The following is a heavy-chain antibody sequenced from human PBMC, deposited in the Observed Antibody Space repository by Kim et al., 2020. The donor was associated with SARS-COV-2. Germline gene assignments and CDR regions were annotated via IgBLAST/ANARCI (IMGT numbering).Heavy chain of an antibody. CDR2: IKQDGSEK. V-gene: IGHV3-7*04. Sequence: GGSLRLSCAASGFTFSSYGMSWVRQAPGKGLEWVANIKQDGSEKYYVDSVKGRFTISRDNAKNSLYLQMNSLRAEDTAVYYCARAGNDNWGQGTLVTVSP. J-gene: IGHJ4*02. CDR1: GFTFSSYG. CDR3: ARAGNDN.